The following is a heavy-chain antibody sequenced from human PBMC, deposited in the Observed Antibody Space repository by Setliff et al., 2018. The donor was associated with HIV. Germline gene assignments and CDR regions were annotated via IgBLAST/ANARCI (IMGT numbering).Heavy chain of an antibody. CDR2: IYTSGST. V-gene: IGHV4-61*09. J-gene: IGHJ4*02. CDR3: ARPAPRGYSYGHYYFDY. CDR1: GVSISSGSYY. Sequence: SETLSLTCTVSGVSISSGSYYWSWIRQPAGKGLEWIGHIYTSGSTNYNPSLKSRVTISVDTSKNQCSLKLSSVTAAATAVYYCARPAPRGYSYGHYYFDYWGQGTLVTVSS. D-gene: IGHD5-18*01.